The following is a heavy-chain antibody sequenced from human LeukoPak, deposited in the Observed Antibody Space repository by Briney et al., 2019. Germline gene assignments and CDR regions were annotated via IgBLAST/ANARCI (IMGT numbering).Heavy chain of an antibody. J-gene: IGHJ4*02. CDR2: LYSGGSK. D-gene: IGHD3-10*01. CDR3: ARDSGKW. CDR1: GFTVSSNY. V-gene: IGHV3-53*01. Sequence: PGGSLRLSCASSGFTVSSNYMSWVRQAPAKGLEGVSVLYSGGSKYYADSVKGRFTIDSDNSKNTLYLQMNSLRAEDTAVYYCARDSGKWWGQGTLVTVSS.